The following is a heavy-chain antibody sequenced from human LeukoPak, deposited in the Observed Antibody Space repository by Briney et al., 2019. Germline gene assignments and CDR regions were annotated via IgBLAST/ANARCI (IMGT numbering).Heavy chain of an antibody. D-gene: IGHD1-1*01. CDR3: ARGDDWNDDGGVDY. CDR2: IWYDGSNK. J-gene: IGHJ4*02. CDR1: GFTFSSYG. Sequence: GRSQRLSCAASGFTFSSYGMHWVRQAPGKGLEWVAVIWYDGSNKYYADSVKGRFTISRDNSKNTLYLQMNSLRAEDTAVYYCARGDDWNDDGGVDYWGQGTLVTVSS. V-gene: IGHV3-33*01.